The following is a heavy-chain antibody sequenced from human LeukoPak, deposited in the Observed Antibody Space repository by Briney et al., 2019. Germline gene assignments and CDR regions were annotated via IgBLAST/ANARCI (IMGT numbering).Heavy chain of an antibody. Sequence: GGSLRLSCAASGFTFSSYSMNWVRQAPGKGLEWVSSISSRSSYIYYADSVKGRFTISRDNAKNSLYLQMNSLRAEDTAVYYCARAEDYWGQGTLVTVSS. CDR1: GFTFSSYS. V-gene: IGHV3-21*01. CDR2: ISSRSSYI. J-gene: IGHJ4*02. CDR3: ARAEDY.